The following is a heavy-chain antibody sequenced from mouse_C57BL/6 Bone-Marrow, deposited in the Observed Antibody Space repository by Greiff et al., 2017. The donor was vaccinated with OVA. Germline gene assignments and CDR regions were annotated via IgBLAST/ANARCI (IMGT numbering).Heavy chain of an antibody. CDR1: GYNFTSYW. CDR3: ARRIGFAY. V-gene: IGHV1-50*01. J-gene: IGHJ3*01. CDR2: IDPSNSYT. Sequence: QVQLKQPGAELVKPGASVKLSCKASGYNFTSYWMQWVKQRPGQGLEWIGEIDPSNSYTNYNQKFKGKATLTVDTSSNTSYMQLSSLPSEDSAVYKCARRIGFAYWGQGTLLTVSA.